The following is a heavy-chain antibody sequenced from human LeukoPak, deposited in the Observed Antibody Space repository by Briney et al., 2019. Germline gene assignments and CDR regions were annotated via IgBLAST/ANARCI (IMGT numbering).Heavy chain of an antibody. D-gene: IGHD5-12*01. CDR1: GFTVSSNY. CDR3: AINSGYDLVYY. V-gene: IGHV3-66*01. J-gene: IGHJ4*02. CDR2: IYSGGST. Sequence: GGSLRLSCAASGFTVSSNYMSWVRQAPGKGLEWVSVIYSGGSTYYADSVKGRFTISRDNAKNSLYLQMNSLRAEDTAVYYCAINSGYDLVYYWGQGTLVTVSS.